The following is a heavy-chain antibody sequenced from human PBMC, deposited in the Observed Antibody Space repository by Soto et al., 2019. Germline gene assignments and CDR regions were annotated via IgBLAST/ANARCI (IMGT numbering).Heavy chain of an antibody. J-gene: IGHJ4*02. D-gene: IGHD3-3*01. V-gene: IGHV3-7*01. CDR2: IKQDGSEK. CDR3: ARDRNVTI. CDR1: GFTFSSYW. Sequence: EVQLVESGGGLVQPGGSLRLSCAASGFTFSSYWMSWVRQAPGKGLEWVANIKQDGSEKFYVDSVKGRFTISRDNVKNSMFVQMNSLRAEGTAVYYCARDRNVTIWGQGALVTVSS.